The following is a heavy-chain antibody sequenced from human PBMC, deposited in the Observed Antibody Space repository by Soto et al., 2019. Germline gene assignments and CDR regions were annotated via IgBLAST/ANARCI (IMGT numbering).Heavy chain of an antibody. CDR2: INHSGST. D-gene: IGHD2-15*01. CDR3: ARAVAGTMDIVVVVAATPYYCYYGMDV. CDR1: GGSFSGYY. V-gene: IGHV4-34*01. J-gene: IGHJ6*02. Sequence: SETLSLTCAVYGGSFSGYYWSWIRQPPGKRLEWIGEINHSGSTNYNPSLKSRVTISVDTSKNQFSLKLSSVTAADTAVYYCARAVAGTMDIVVVVAATPYYCYYGMDVWGQGTTVTVSS.